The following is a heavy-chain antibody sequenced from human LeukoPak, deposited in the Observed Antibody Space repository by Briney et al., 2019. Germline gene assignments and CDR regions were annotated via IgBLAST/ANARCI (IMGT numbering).Heavy chain of an antibody. Sequence: SETLSLTCTVSGGSVRSYHWSWIRQSPGEGLEWIAYIHNSGGTRYNPSLQSRVTISVDTSKNQFSLKLRSVTAADTAVYYCXXXXXGXXFDIXGQGTMVTXXS. CDR3: XXXXXGXXFDI. J-gene: IGHJ3*02. CDR1: GGSVRSYH. V-gene: IGHV4-59*02. CDR2: IHNSGGT.